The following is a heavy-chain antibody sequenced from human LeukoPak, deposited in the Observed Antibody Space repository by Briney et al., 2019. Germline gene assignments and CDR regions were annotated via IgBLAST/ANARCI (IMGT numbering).Heavy chain of an antibody. D-gene: IGHD2-15*01. V-gene: IGHV3-20*04. Sequence: PGGSLRLSCAASGLTFDDYGMSWVRQAPGKGLEWVSAINWNGGSTGYADSVKGRFTISRDNSKNTLYLQMNSLRAEDTAVYYCVKDGAGVVVVASTRYWGQGTLVTVSS. CDR3: VKDGAGVVVVASTRY. CDR1: GLTFDDYG. CDR2: INWNGGST. J-gene: IGHJ4*02.